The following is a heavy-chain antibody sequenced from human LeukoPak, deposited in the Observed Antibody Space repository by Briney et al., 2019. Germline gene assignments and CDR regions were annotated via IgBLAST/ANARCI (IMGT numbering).Heavy chain of an antibody. D-gene: IGHD3-3*01. V-gene: IGHV3-30*02. CDR1: GFTFSSYG. CDR2: IRYDGSNK. Sequence: GGSLRLSCAASGFTFSSYGMHWVRQAPGKGLEWVAFIRYDGSNKYYADSVKGRFTISRDNPKNTLYLQMNSLRAEDTAVYYCASYDLWSGYYNEVPFDYWGQGTLVTVSS. CDR3: ASYDLWSGYYNEVPFDY. J-gene: IGHJ4*02.